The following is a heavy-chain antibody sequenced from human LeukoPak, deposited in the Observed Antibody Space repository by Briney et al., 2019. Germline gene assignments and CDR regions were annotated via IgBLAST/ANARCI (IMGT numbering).Heavy chain of an antibody. CDR3: ARAESEDSSSWYRY. J-gene: IGHJ4*02. CDR2: IYHSGST. Sequence: SETLSLTCTVSGYSISSGYYWGWIRQPPGKGLEWIGSIYHSGSTYYNPSLKSRVTISVDTSKNQFSLKLSSVTAADTAVYYCARAESEDSSSWYRYWGQGTLVTVSS. CDR1: GYSISSGYY. D-gene: IGHD6-13*01. V-gene: IGHV4-38-2*02.